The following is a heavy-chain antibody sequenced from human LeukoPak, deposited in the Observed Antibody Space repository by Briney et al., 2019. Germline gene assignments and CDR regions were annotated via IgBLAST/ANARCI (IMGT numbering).Heavy chain of an antibody. D-gene: IGHD3-22*01. Sequence: SETLSLTCAVYGGSFSGYYWSWIRQPPGKGLEWIGEINHSGSTNYNPSLKSRVTISVDTSKNQFSLKLSSVTAADTAVYYCARLSYYYDSSGYLYYYYGMDVWGQGTTVTVSS. CDR3: ARLSYYYDSSGYLYYYYGMDV. J-gene: IGHJ6*02. CDR2: INHSGST. CDR1: GGSFSGYY. V-gene: IGHV4-34*01.